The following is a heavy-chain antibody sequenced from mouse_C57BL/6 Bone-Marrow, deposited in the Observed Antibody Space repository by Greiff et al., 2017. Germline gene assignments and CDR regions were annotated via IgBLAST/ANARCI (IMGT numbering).Heavy chain of an antibody. V-gene: IGHV1-80*01. CDR3: ARGLTVVDYYAMDY. J-gene: IGHJ4*01. CDR1: GYAFSSYW. CDR2: IYPGDGDT. Sequence: QVQLQQSGAELVKPGASVMISCKASGYAFSSYWMNWVKQRPGKGLEWIGQIYPGDGDTNYNGKFKGKATLTADKSSRTAYMQLSSLTSEDSAVYFCARGLTVVDYYAMDYWGQGTSVTVSS. D-gene: IGHD1-1*01.